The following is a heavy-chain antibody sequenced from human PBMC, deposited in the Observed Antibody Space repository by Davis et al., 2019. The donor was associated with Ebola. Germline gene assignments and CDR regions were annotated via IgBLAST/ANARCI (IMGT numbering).Heavy chain of an antibody. CDR3: ARGSSSSSGYYYYGMDV. V-gene: IGHV4-59*12. D-gene: IGHD6-6*01. J-gene: IGHJ6*02. Sequence: SETLSLTCAVYGGSFSGYYWSWIRQPPGKGLEWIGYIYYSGSTNYNPSLKSRVTISVDTSKNQFSLKLSSVTAADTAVYYCARGSSSSSGYYYYGMDVWGQGTTVTVSS. CDR2: IYYSGST. CDR1: GGSFSGYY.